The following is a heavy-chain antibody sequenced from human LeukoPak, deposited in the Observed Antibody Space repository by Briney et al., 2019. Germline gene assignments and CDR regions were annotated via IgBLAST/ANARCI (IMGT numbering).Heavy chain of an antibody. V-gene: IGHV1-69*06. CDR2: IIPIFGTA. CDR1: GGTFSSYA. D-gene: IGHD3-3*01. CDR3: ANSQRRFLEELYHYYYMDV. J-gene: IGHJ6*03. Sequence: ASVKVSCKASGGTFSSYAISWVRQAPGQGLEWMGGIIPIFGTANYAQKFQGRVTITADKSTSTAYMELSSLRSEDTAVYYCANSQRRFLEELYHYYYMDVWGKGTTVTVSS.